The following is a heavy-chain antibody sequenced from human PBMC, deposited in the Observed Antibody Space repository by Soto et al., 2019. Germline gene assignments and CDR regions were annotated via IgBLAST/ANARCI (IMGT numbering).Heavy chain of an antibody. CDR2: IIPIFGTA. D-gene: IGHD2-2*01. V-gene: IGHV1-69*01. Sequence: QVQLVQSGAEVKKPGSSVKVSCKASGGTFSSYAISWVRQAPGQGLEWMGGIIPIFGTANYAQKFLGRVTITADESTSTAYMELSSLRSEDTAVYYCARDNIVVVPAAITHNWFDPWGQGTLVTVSS. J-gene: IGHJ5*02. CDR1: GGTFSSYA. CDR3: ARDNIVVVPAAITHNWFDP.